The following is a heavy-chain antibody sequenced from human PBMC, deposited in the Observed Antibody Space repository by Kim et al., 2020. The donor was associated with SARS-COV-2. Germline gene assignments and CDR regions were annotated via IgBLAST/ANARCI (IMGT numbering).Heavy chain of an antibody. Sequence: GGSLRLSSAASGFIVTNHYLTWVRQAPGKGLEWLSMIHIDGTTYYADSVRGRFTISRDTSENTLYLQMNNLRAEDTAIYFCRRGHWGDTPSWGQGTRVTISS. CDR3: RRGHWGDTPS. J-gene: IGHJ5*02. V-gene: IGHV3-53*01. D-gene: IGHD7-27*01. CDR2: IHIDGTT. CDR1: GFIVTNHY.